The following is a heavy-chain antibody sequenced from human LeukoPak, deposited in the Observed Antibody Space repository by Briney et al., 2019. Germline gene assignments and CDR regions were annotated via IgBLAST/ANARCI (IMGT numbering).Heavy chain of an antibody. CDR1: GYTFTSYA. CDR3: ARGYYSSGYYYAGYWFDP. CDR2: INTNTGNP. J-gene: IGHJ5*02. Sequence: ASVKVSCKASGYTFTSYAMNWVRQAPGQGLEWMGWINTNTGNPTYAQGFTGRFVFSLDTSVSTAYLQISSLKAEDTAVYYCARGYYSSGYYYAGYWFDPWGQGTLVTVSS. D-gene: IGHD3-22*01. V-gene: IGHV7-4-1*02.